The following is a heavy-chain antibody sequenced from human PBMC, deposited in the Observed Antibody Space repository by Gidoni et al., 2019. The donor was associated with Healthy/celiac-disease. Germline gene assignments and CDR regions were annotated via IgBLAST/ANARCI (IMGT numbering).Heavy chain of an antibody. J-gene: IGHJ6*02. V-gene: IGHV4-34*01. CDR2: INHSGST. Sequence: VQLKPWGPGRLKPSATLSPTSAASDGSFRGCTWTWLRQPPGTGLEWIGEINHSGSTNYNPSLKSRVTISVDTSKNQFSLKLSSLTVADTAVYYCARELALIECSGGSCYYSGMDVWGQGTTVTVSS. CDR1: DGSFRGCT. D-gene: IGHD2-15*01. CDR3: ARELALIECSGGSCYYSGMDV.